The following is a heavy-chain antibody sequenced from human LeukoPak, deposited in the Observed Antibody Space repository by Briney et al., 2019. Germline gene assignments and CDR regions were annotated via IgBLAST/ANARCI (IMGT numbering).Heavy chain of an antibody. Sequence: GGSLRLSCVASGFTFSSYGMHWVRQAPGKGLEWVAFIRYDGSNKYYADSVKGRFTISRDNSKNTLYLQMNSLRAEDTAVYYCAKDFSGSSAYYYYYYMDVWGKGATVTVSS. J-gene: IGHJ6*03. CDR2: IRYDGSNK. D-gene: IGHD6-6*01. CDR1: GFTFSSYG. V-gene: IGHV3-30*02. CDR3: AKDFSGSSAYYYYYYMDV.